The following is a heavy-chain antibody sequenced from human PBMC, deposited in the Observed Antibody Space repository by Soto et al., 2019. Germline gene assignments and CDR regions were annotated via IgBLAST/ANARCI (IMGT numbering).Heavy chain of an antibody. V-gene: IGHV1-2*04. CDR1: GYTFTGYY. CDR2: INPNSGGT. CDR3: ARDSRIAVAGLFDY. D-gene: IGHD6-19*01. Sequence: ASVKVSCKASGYTFTGYYMHWVRQAPGQGLEWMGWINPNSGGTNYAQKFQGWVTMTRDTSISTAYMELSRLRSDDTAVYYCARDSRIAVAGLFDYWGQGTLVTVSS. J-gene: IGHJ4*02.